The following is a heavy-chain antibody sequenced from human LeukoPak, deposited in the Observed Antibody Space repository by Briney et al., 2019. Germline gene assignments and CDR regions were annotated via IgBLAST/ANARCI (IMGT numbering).Heavy chain of an antibody. V-gene: IGHV3-23*01. CDR3: AKPPDTQGYYGMDV. Sequence: AGGSLRLSCAASGFTFSSYAMSWVRQAPGKGLEWVSAISGSGGSTYYADSVKGRFTISRDNSKNTLYLQMNSLRAEDTAVYYCAKPPDTQGYYGMDVWGQGTTVTVSS. CDR1: GFTFSSYA. CDR2: ISGSGGST. D-gene: IGHD2-2*02. J-gene: IGHJ6*02.